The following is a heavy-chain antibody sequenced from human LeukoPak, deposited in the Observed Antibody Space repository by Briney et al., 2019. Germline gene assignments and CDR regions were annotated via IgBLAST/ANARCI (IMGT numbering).Heavy chain of an antibody. J-gene: IGHJ4*02. CDR2: ISSSGSTI. V-gene: IGHV3-48*04. Sequence: PGGSLRLSYAASGFTFITYAMTWVRQAPGKGLEWVSYISSSGSTIYYADSVKGRFTISRDNAKNSLYLQMNSLRAEDTAVYYCARDDRESDWLGEEDYWGQGTLVTVSS. CDR3: ARDDRESDWLGEEDY. D-gene: IGHD3-10*01. CDR1: GFTFITYA.